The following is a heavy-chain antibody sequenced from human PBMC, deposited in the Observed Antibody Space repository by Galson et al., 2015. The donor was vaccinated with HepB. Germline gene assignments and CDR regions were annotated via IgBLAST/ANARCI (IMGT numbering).Heavy chain of an antibody. Sequence: PALVKPTQTLTLTCTFSGFSLSTSGMCVSWIRQPPGKALEWLARIDWDDDKYYSTSLKTRLTISKDTSKNQVVLTMTNMDPVDTATYYCARIWAGSYYVDYWGQGTLVTVSS. V-gene: IGHV2-70*11. CDR3: ARIWAGSYYVDY. J-gene: IGHJ4*02. CDR1: GFSLSTSGMC. CDR2: IDWDDDK. D-gene: IGHD1-26*01.